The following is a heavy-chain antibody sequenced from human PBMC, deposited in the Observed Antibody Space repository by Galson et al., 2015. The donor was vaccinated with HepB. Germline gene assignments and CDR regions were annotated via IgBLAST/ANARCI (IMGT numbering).Heavy chain of an antibody. D-gene: IGHD6-13*01. Sequence: QSGAEVKKPGASVKVSCEASGYTFTSYGISWVRQAPGQGLEWMGWISAYNGNTNYAQKLQGRVTMTTDTSTSTAYMELRSLRSDDTAVYYCARVLRRWVSSSPLGYWGQGTLVTVSS. V-gene: IGHV1-18*01. CDR2: ISAYNGNT. J-gene: IGHJ4*02. CDR1: GYTFTSYG. CDR3: ARVLRRWVSSSPLGY.